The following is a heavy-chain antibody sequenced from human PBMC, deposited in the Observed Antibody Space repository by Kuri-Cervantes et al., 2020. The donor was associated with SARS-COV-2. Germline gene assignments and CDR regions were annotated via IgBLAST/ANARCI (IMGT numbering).Heavy chain of an antibody. CDR1: GGSISSHY. J-gene: IGHJ4*02. Sequence: GSLRLSCTVSGGSISSHYWSWIRQPPGKGLEWIGYIYYSGSTNYNPSLKSRVTISVDTSKNQFSLKLSSVTAADMAVYYCAVFVVPAARGFDYWGQGTLVTVSS. V-gene: IGHV4-59*11. CDR3: AVFVVPAARGFDY. CDR2: IYYSGST. D-gene: IGHD2-2*01.